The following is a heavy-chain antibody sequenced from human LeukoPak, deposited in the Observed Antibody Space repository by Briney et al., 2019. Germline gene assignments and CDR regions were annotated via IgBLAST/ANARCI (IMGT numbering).Heavy chain of an antibody. CDR3: AREPHSQYGMDV. D-gene: IGHD2-21*01. CDR1: GFTFSSYW. CDR2: INSDGSTT. V-gene: IGHV3-74*01. Sequence: GGSLRLSCAASGFTFSSYWMHWVRHAPGKGLVWVSRINSDGSTTSYADSVKGRFTISRDNAKNTLYLQMNSLRAEDTAVYYCAREPHSQYGMDVWGQGTTVTVSS. J-gene: IGHJ6*02.